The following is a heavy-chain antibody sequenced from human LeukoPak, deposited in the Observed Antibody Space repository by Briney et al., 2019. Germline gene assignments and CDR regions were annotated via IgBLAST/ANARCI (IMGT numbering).Heavy chain of an antibody. V-gene: IGHV4-30-4*01. Sequence: PSQTLSLTCTISGVSITSGDFYWSWIRQPPGKGLEWVGLSYYSGGTYYNPSLKSRVTISLDTSKNRFSLRLTSVTAADTAVYYCAGCGDFDYWGQGTLVTVSS. CDR2: SYYSGGT. D-gene: IGHD4-17*01. J-gene: IGHJ4*02. CDR3: AGCGDFDY. CDR1: GVSITSGDFY.